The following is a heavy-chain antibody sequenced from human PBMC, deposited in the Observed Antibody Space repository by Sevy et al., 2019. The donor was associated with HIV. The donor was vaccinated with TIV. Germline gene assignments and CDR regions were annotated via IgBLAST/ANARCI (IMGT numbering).Heavy chain of an antibody. D-gene: IGHD2-15*01. J-gene: IGHJ4*02. V-gene: IGHV6-1*01. CDR3: ARGGYCGGGSCHTFDY. CDR2: TYYRSKWSS. CDR1: GDSVSNNRVV. Sequence: QSQTLSLTCAISGDSVSNNRVVWNWIRQSPSRGLEWLGRTYYRSKWSSDYTVSVKSRITINPDTSKNQFSLQLNSVTPEDTAVYYCARGGYCGGGSCHTFDYWGQGTLVTVSS.